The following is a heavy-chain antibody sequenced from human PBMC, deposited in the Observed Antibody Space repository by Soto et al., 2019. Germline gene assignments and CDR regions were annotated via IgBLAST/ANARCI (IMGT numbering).Heavy chain of an antibody. Sequence: QVQLQESGPGLVKPSETLSLTCTVSGGTISSWYWSWIRQPPGKGLEWIGYIYYSGSTNCNPSLKSRVTLAVDTSKSQFSLKLSSVTAADTAVYYCARRYGSAIDYWGQGTLVTVSS. J-gene: IGHJ4*02. CDR3: ARRYGSAIDY. CDR1: GGTISSWY. V-gene: IGHV4-59*08. CDR2: IYYSGST. D-gene: IGHD1-26*01.